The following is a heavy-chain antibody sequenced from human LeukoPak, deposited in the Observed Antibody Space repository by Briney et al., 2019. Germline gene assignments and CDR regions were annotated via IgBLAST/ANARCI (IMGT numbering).Heavy chain of an antibody. CDR1: GYTFTSYD. V-gene: IGHV1-8*01. J-gene: IGHJ4*02. D-gene: IGHD4-17*01. CDR2: MNPNSGNT. CDR3: ARSPMTTVKPIGF. Sequence: GSVKVSCKASGYTFTSYDINWVRQATGQGLEWMGWMNPNSGNTGYAQKFQGRVTMTRNTSISTAYMELSSLRSEDTAVYYCARSPMTTVKPIGFWGQGTLVTVSS.